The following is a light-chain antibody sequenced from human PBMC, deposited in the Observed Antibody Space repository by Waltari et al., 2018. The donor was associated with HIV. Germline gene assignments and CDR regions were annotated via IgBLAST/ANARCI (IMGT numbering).Light chain of an antibody. CDR3: CSYAGTYTYV. V-gene: IGLV2-11*01. Sequence: QSALTQPRSVSGSPGQSVTISCTGTSSDIGYFAYVSWYQQYPGKAPKFIIYEVSQRPAGVPDRFTASKSGITASLTISGLQDEDEADYYCCSYAGTYTYVFGTGTTVTVL. CDR1: SSDIGYFAY. CDR2: EVS. J-gene: IGLJ1*01.